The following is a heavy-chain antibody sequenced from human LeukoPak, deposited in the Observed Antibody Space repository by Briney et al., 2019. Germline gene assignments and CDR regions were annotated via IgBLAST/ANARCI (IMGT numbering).Heavy chain of an antibody. CDR2: TYAGGAS. V-gene: IGHV3-53*01. D-gene: IGHD2-21*02. Sequence: GGSLRLSCAASGFNISKTYLMWARQAPGKRLEWVSVTYAGGASWYGDFVEGRFTISRDNSKNTVHLQMSGLRGDDTAIYYCARADSSKWWGLDPRGQGTLVTVAS. CDR1: GFNISKTY. J-gene: IGHJ5*02. CDR3: ARADSSKWWGLDP.